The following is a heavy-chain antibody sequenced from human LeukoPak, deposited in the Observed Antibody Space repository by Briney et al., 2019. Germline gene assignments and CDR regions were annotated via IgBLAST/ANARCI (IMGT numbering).Heavy chain of an antibody. D-gene: IGHD3-22*01. J-gene: IGHJ4*02. CDR1: GFTFSSYA. CDR2: ISGSGGST. Sequence: HAGGSLRLSCAASGFTFSSYAMSWVRQAPGKGLEWVSAISGSGGSTYYADSVKGRFTISRDNSKNTLYLQMNSLRAEDTAVYYCAKDMYYDSSAPFDYWGQGTLVTVSS. V-gene: IGHV3-23*01. CDR3: AKDMYYDSSAPFDY.